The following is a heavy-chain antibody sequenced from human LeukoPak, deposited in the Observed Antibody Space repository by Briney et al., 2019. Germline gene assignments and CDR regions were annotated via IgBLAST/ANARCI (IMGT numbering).Heavy chain of an antibody. CDR3: ARVMGDLASLYHMDV. CDR2: VYYSGST. V-gene: IGHV4-59*11. Sequence: SETLSLTCTVSGGSISGPYWSWVRQPPGKGLEWIGDVYYSGSTHQNPSLKSRVTISVDTSKNQFSLKLRSVTAADTAVYYCARVMGDLASLYHMDVWGRGTTVTVSS. J-gene: IGHJ6*03. D-gene: IGHD3-16*01. CDR1: GGSISGPY.